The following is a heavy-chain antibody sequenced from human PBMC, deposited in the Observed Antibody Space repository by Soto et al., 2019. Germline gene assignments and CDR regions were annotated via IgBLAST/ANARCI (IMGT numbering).Heavy chain of an antibody. J-gene: IGHJ4*01. D-gene: IGHD3-3*01. Sequence: GGSLRLSCAASGFTFKNYAMSWVRQAPGKGLEWVSSISNRGGSTYYADSVQGRFTISRDNSKNTLSLQMNRLRAEDTAIYYCANHRGFLVSQYFFDYWGHGTRVTLYS. CDR2: ISNRGGST. V-gene: IGHV3-23*01. CDR3: ANHRGFLVSQYFFDY. CDR1: GFTFKNYA.